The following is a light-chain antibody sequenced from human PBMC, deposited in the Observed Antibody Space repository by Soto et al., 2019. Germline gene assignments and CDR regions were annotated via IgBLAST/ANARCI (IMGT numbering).Light chain of an antibody. CDR2: GAS. CDR1: QSVSSNY. J-gene: IGKJ1*01. V-gene: IGKV3D-7*01. Sequence: PGERVTLSCRASQSVSSNYLTWYQQKPGQAPRLLIYGASTRATAIPARFGGSGSGTDFTLTISSLQPEDFATYYCQQYNSYPWTFGQGTKVEIK. CDR3: QQYNSYPWT.